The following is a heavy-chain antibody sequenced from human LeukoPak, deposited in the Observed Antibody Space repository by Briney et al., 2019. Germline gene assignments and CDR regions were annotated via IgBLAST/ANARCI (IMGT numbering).Heavy chain of an antibody. D-gene: IGHD1-26*01. CDR1: GYNFANYW. CDR3: ARREGPTARTRRDYFDY. Sequence: GESLKISCQGSGYNFANYWIAWVRQMPGKGLECMGIIYPGDSDTRHSPSFQGQVTFSADKSISTVYLQWRSLKASDTAMYYCARREGPTARTRRDYFDYWGQGSPVTVSS. J-gene: IGHJ4*02. V-gene: IGHV5-51*01. CDR2: IYPGDSDT.